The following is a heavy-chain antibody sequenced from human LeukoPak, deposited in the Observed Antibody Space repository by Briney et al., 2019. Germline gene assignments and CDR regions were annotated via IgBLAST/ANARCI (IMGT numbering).Heavy chain of an antibody. D-gene: IGHD6-19*01. CDR3: ARSPYTSGWYGQGGDY. V-gene: IGHV1-46*01. CDR1: GYTFTSCY. J-gene: IGHJ4*02. CDR2: INPNIGST. Sequence: GASVKVSCKASGYTFTSCYIHWVRQAPGQGLEWMGIINPNIGSTSYAQKFRGRVSMTRDTYTSTVYMELSSLISEDTAVYYCARSPYTSGWYGQGGDYWGQGTLVTVSS.